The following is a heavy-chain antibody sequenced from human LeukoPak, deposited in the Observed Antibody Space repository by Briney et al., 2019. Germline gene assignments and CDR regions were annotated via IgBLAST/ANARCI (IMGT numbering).Heavy chain of an antibody. CDR1: GGSISTYY. Sequence: SETLSLTCTVSGGSISTYYWSWIRQPPGKGLEYIGYISYSGSTNYNPSLKSRVTMSLDTSKNQFSLKLSSVTAADTAVYYCAREEVPHGFDIWGQGTMVTVSS. CDR2: ISYSGST. CDR3: AREEVPHGFDI. J-gene: IGHJ3*02. V-gene: IGHV4-59*01.